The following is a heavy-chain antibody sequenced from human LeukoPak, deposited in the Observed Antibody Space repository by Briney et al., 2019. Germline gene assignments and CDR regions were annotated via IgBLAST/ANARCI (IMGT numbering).Heavy chain of an antibody. J-gene: IGHJ6*02. CDR3: ARQKDSGGSGYYYYYYGMDV. V-gene: IGHV5-51*01. CDR2: IYPGDSDT. D-gene: IGHD3-22*01. Sequence: GESLEISCQGSGYSFTSYWIGWVRQMPGKGLEWMGIIYPGDSDTRYSPSFQGQVTISADKSISTAYLQWSSLKASDTAMYYCARQKDSGGSGYYYYYYGMDVWGQGTTVTVSS. CDR1: GYSFTSYW.